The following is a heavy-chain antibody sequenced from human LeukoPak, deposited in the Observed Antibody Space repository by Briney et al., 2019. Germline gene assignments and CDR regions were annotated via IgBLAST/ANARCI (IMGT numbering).Heavy chain of an antibody. CDR3: ARRRYFDWLSPFDY. Sequence: SETLSLTCAVYGGSFSGYYWSWIRQPPGKGLEWIGEINHSGSTNYNPSLKSRVTISVDTSKNQFSLKLSSVTAADTAVYYCARRRYFDWLSPFDYWGQGTLVTVSS. J-gene: IGHJ4*02. D-gene: IGHD3-9*01. V-gene: IGHV4-34*01. CDR1: GGSFSGYY. CDR2: INHSGST.